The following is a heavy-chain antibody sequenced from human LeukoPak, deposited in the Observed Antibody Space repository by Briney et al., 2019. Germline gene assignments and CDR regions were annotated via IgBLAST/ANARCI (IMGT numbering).Heavy chain of an antibody. Sequence: SETPSLTCAVYGGSFSGYYWSWIRQPPGKGLEWIGEINHSGSTNYNPSLKSRVTISVDTSKNQFSLKLSSVTAADTAVYYCARGSITMVRGVIRYYYYMDVWGKGTTVTVSS. J-gene: IGHJ6*03. CDR2: INHSGST. CDR1: GGSFSGYY. V-gene: IGHV4-34*01. D-gene: IGHD3-10*01. CDR3: ARGSITMVRGVIRYYYYMDV.